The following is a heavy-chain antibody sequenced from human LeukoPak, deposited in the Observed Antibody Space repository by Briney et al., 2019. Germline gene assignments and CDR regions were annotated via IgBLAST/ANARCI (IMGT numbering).Heavy chain of an antibody. V-gene: IGHV5-10-1*01. Sequence: GESLKISFKGSGSSFTNYWISWVRQMPGKGLEWMGRIDPSDSYTNYSPSFQGHVTISADKSISTAYLQWSSLKASDTAMYYCARDDSSGYDYWGQGTLVTVSS. CDR2: IDPSDSYT. D-gene: IGHD3-22*01. CDR3: ARDDSSGYDY. J-gene: IGHJ4*02. CDR1: GSSFTNYW.